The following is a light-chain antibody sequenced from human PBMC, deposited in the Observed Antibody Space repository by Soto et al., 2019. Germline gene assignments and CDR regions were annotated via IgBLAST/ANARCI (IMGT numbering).Light chain of an antibody. J-gene: IGLJ1*01. CDR2: DDS. Sequence: SYELAQTSSVSVAPGQTARISCGGNNIGGKSVHWYQQKPGQAPVVVVYDDSDRPSGIPERFSGSNSGNTATLTISRVEAGDEADYHCQVWEDNCDHHVFGTGTKVTVL. V-gene: IGLV3-21*02. CDR3: QVWEDNCDHHV. CDR1: NIGGKS.